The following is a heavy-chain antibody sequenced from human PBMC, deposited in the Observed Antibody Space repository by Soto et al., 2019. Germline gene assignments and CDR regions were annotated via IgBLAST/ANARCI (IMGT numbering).Heavy chain of an antibody. J-gene: IGHJ4*02. CDR3: ARERGSGWTFDY. D-gene: IGHD6-19*01. CDR2: ISSSSTI. V-gene: IGHV3-48*01. Sequence: EVQLVESGGDLVRPGGSLRLSCAASGFTFSTYTMNWVGQAPGKGREGVSSISSSSTIYYAGAWKGRFTFPRDNVQNSLYLQMHSLRAEDTAVYYCARERGSGWTFDYWGQGTLVTVSS. CDR1: GFTFSTYT.